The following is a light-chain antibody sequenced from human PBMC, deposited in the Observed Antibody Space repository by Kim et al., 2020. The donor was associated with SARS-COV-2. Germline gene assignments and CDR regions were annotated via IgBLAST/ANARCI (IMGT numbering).Light chain of an antibody. CDR3: HQYYSAPRT. J-gene: IGKJ3*01. CDR2: WAS. CDR1: QSVLYSSNNKNY. V-gene: IGKV4-1*01. Sequence: ATINCKSSQSVLYSSNNKNYLAWYQQKPGQPPKLLIYWASTRESGVPDRFSGSGSGTDFTLTISNLQAEDVAVYYCHQYYSAPRTFGPGTKVDIK.